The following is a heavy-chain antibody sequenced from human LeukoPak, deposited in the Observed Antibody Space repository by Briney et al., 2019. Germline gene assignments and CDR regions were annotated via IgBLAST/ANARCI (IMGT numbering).Heavy chain of an antibody. D-gene: IGHD6-13*01. V-gene: IGHV4-4*07. Sequence: SETLSLTCTVSGGSISPYYWSWIRQPAGKGLEWIGRISASGSTNYNPSLKSRVTMSVDTSKNQFSLNLASVTAADTAVYFCARAPLDNSRPFDYWGQGILVTVSS. J-gene: IGHJ4*02. CDR3: ARAPLDNSRPFDY. CDR1: GGSISPYY. CDR2: ISASGST.